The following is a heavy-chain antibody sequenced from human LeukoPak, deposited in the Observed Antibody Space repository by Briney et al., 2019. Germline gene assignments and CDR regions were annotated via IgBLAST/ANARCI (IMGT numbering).Heavy chain of an antibody. D-gene: IGHD3-10*01. CDR1: GYTFTSYG. Sequence: ASVKVSCKASGYTFTSYGISWVRQAPGQGLEWMGWISAYNGNTNYAQKLQGRVTMTTDTSTSTAYMELRSLRSDDTAVYYCAREASLYYYGSGSYAEISNWFDPWGQGTLVTVSS. CDR2: ISAYNGNT. J-gene: IGHJ5*02. V-gene: IGHV1-18*01. CDR3: AREASLYYYGSGSYAEISNWFDP.